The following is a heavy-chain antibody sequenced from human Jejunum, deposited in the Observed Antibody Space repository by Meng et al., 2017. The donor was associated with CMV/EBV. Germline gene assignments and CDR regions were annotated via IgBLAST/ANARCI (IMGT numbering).Heavy chain of an antibody. D-gene: IGHD6-13*01. J-gene: IGHJ4*02. CDR1: SYF. Sequence: SYFWTWIRQPPGKGLEWLGYVYYDGGSTNYNPSLKSRVTISVDSPENQFSLKLTSVTAADTAVYYCARVPAELGSSSSSYYFDSWGQGTRVTVSS. V-gene: IGHV4-59*01. CDR2: VYYDGGST. CDR3: ARVPAELGSSSSSYYFDS.